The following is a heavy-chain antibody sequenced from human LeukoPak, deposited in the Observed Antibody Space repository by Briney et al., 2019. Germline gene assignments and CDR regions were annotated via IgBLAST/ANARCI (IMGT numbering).Heavy chain of an antibody. CDR1: GDSVSSNSAA. J-gene: IGHJ6*03. CDR3: VNTFLSSSSYHYYMDV. CDR2: TYYRSKVYN. V-gene: IGHV6-1*01. Sequence: SQTLSLTCVISGDSVSSNSAAWNWIRQSPSRGLEWLGRTYYRSKVYNDYAVSVKSLITINAATSKTQFSLQLNSVTPEDTAVYYCVNTFLSSSSYHYYMDVWGKGTTVTVSS. D-gene: IGHD6-6*01.